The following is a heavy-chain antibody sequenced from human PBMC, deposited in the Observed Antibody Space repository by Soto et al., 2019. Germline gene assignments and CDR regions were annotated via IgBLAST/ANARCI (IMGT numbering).Heavy chain of an antibody. D-gene: IGHD2-2*01. Sequence: SETLSLTCTVSGGSISSGGYYWSWIRQHPGKGLEWIGYIYYSGSTYYNPSLKSRVTISVDTSENQFSLKLSSVTAADTAVYYCARDLDCSSTSCYSSGAFDIWGQGTMVTVSS. CDR1: GGSISSGGYY. J-gene: IGHJ3*02. CDR3: ARDLDCSSTSCYSSGAFDI. V-gene: IGHV4-31*03. CDR2: IYYSGST.